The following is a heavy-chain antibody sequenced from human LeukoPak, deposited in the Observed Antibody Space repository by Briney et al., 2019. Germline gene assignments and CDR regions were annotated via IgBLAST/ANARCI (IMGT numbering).Heavy chain of an antibody. V-gene: IGHV3-30*02. CDR3: AKASTDCSRASCYPTDYYYYYMDV. CDR1: GFTFSTYG. J-gene: IGHJ6*03. Sequence: GGSLRLSCAASGFTFSTYGMHWVRQAPGKGLEWVAFIRYDGSNKYYVDSVKGRFTISRDNSKNTLYLQMNSLRAEDTAVFYCAKASTDCSRASCYPTDYYYYYMDVWGKGTTVIVSS. CDR2: IRYDGSNK. D-gene: IGHD2-2*01.